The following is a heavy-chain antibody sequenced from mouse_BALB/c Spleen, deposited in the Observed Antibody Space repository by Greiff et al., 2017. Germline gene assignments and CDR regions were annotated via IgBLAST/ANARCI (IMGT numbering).Heavy chain of an antibody. D-gene: IGHD1-1*01. CDR3: ATHYGSSHYYAMDY. V-gene: IGHV1-87*01. CDR1: GYTFTSYW. CDR2: IYPGDGDT. Sequence: VQLKESGAELARPGASVKLSCKASGYTFTSYWMQWVKQRPGQGLEWIGAIYPGDGDTRYTQKFKGKAALTADKSSSTAYMQLSSLASEDSAVYYCATHYGSSHYYAMDYWGQGTSVTVSS. J-gene: IGHJ4*01.